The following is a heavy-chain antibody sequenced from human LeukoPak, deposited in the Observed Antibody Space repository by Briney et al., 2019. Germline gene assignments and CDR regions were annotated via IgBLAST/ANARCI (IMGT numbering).Heavy chain of an antibody. CDR3: ARGPVTTVTQFPFDY. CDR1: GGSFSGYY. Sequence: PSETLSLTCAVYGGSFSGYYWSWIRQPPGEGLEWIGEINHSGSTNYNPSLKSRVTISVDTSKNQFSLKLSSVTAADTAVYYCARGPVTTVTQFPFDYWGQGTLVTVSS. J-gene: IGHJ4*02. V-gene: IGHV4-34*01. D-gene: IGHD4-17*01. CDR2: INHSGST.